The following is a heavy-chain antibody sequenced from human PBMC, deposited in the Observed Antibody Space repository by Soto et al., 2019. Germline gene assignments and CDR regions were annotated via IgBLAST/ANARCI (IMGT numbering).Heavy chain of an antibody. J-gene: IGHJ6*04. CDR3: AHPASGPGYYYYGMDV. Sequence: QITLKESGPTLVRPTQTLTLTCTFSGFSLTTSGVGVDWIRQYPRKGLEWLALIYWNDDKRYSTSLKTRLTVTKGTSNNHVVLTMTSMYPVDSATYFCAHPASGPGYYYYGMDVRVDGATVVVSS. V-gene: IGHV2-5*01. D-gene: IGHD6-25*01. CDR2: IYWNDDK. CDR1: GFSLTTSGVG.